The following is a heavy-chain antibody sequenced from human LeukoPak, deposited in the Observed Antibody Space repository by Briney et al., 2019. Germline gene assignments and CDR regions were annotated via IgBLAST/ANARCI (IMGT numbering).Heavy chain of an antibody. D-gene: IGHD3-22*01. CDR2: ISSSGSTI. CDR3: ARAANYYYDSSGYYGY. V-gene: IGHV3-11*01. J-gene: IGHJ4*02. CDR1: GLTFSDYY. Sequence: GGSLRLSCAASGLTFSDYYMSWIRQAPGEGLEWVSYISSSGSTIYYADSVKGRFTISRDNAKNSLYLQMNSLRAEDTAVYYCARAANYYYDSSGYYGYWGQGTLVTVSS.